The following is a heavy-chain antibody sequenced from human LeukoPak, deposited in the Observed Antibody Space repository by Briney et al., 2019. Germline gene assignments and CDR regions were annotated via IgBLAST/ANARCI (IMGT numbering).Heavy chain of an antibody. D-gene: IGHD3-22*01. J-gene: IGHJ4*02. CDR3: ARAMEPYYDSNGCDY. CDR1: GFTFSSYW. CDR2: IKQDGSEK. V-gene: IGHV3-7*01. Sequence: GGSLRLSCVPFGFTFSSYWMSWVRQAPGKGLEWVANIKQDGSEKYYVGSVKGRFIISRDNAKNSLYLQMNSLRAEDTAVYYCARAMEPYYDSNGCDYWGQGTPVTVSS.